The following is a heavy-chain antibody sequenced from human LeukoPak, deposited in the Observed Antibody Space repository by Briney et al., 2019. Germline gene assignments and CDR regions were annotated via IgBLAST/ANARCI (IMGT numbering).Heavy chain of an antibody. V-gene: IGHV3-7*03. CDR3: TTDTWYSAGH. J-gene: IGHJ4*02. D-gene: IGHD2-15*01. CDR1: GFIFSGSW. Sequence: GGSLRLSCTASGFIFSGSWVAWIRQAPGKGLEWVAIIKKDGSEKYYVDSMKGRFTISRDNAKNSLFLQMNSLRAEVTAIYYCTTDTWYSAGHWGQGTLVTVSS. CDR2: IKKDGSEK.